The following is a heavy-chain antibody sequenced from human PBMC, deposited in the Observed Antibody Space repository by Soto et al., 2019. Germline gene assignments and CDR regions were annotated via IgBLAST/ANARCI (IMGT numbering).Heavy chain of an antibody. CDR3: VHSRGSPQYYYYYSFDV. CDR2: IYWDGDK. V-gene: IGHV2-5*02. J-gene: IGHJ6*02. CDR1: GFSLSTSAVG. Sequence: QITLKESSPALVKPTQTLTLTCSFSGFSLSTSAVGVGWIRQPPGKALEWLALIYWDGDKRYSPSLKSRLTITKDTSKNQVVLTMTNIDPVDTATYFCVHSRGSPQYYYYYSFDVWGQGTTVTVSS. D-gene: IGHD1-26*01.